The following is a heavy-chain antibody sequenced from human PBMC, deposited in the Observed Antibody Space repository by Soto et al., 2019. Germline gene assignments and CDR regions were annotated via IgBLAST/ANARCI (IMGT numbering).Heavy chain of an antibody. Sequence: PSETLSLTCAVYGGSFSGYYWSWIRQPPGKGLEWIGEINHSGSTNYNPSLKSRVTISVDTSKNQFSLKLSSVTAADTAVYYCARDSSGVVVVAATRQGYYFDYWGQGTLVTVSS. CDR3: ARDSSGVVVVAATRQGYYFDY. CDR1: GGSFSGYY. J-gene: IGHJ4*02. D-gene: IGHD2-15*01. CDR2: INHSGST. V-gene: IGHV4-34*01.